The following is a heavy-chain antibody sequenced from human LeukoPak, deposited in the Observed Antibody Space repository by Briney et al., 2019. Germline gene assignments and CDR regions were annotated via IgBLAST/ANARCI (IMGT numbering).Heavy chain of an antibody. Sequence: MSSETLSLTCTVSGGSISSSSYYWGWIRQPPGKGLEWIGSIYYSGSTYYNPSLKSRVTISVDTSKNQFSLKLRSVTAADTAVYYCARPRTRLAWFDPWGQGTLVTVSS. V-gene: IGHV4-39*01. J-gene: IGHJ5*02. CDR2: IYYSGST. CDR1: GGSISSSSYY. CDR3: ARPRTRLAWFDP. D-gene: IGHD6-19*01.